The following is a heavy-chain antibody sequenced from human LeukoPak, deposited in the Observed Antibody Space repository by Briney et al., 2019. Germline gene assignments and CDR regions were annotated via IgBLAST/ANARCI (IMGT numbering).Heavy chain of an antibody. Sequence: SQTLSLTCAISGDSVSSDSAAYNWIRQSPSRGLEWLGRTYYRSKWYSDYAVSVKSRITINPDTSKNQFSLQLNSVTPEDTGMYYCTRGGYYGLDVWGQGTTVTVSS. CDR3: TRGGYYGLDV. CDR2: TYYRSKWYS. CDR1: GDSVSSDSAA. J-gene: IGHJ6*02. D-gene: IGHD3-16*01. V-gene: IGHV6-1*01.